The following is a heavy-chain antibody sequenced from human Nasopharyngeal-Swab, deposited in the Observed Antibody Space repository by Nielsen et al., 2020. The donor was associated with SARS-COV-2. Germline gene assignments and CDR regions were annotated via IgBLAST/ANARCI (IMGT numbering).Heavy chain of an antibody. CDR3: ARGAEYGSGSYGSGP. CDR2: MNPNSGNT. CDR1: GYTFTSYD. J-gene: IGHJ5*02. Sequence: ASVKVSCKASGYTFTSYDINWVRQATGQGLEWMGWMNPNSGNTGYAPNFQGRVTITRDTSISTVYMELSSLRSEDTAVYYCARGAEYGSGSYGSGPWGQGTLVTVSS. D-gene: IGHD3-10*01. V-gene: IGHV1-8*01.